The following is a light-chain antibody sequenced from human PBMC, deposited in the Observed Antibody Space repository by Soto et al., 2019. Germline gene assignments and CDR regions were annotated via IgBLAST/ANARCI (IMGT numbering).Light chain of an antibody. J-gene: IGLJ1*01. CDR2: EVT. CDR3: LSAAGSNIYV. CDR1: SGDVGAHNY. Sequence: QSVLTQPPSASGSPGQSVTISCTGTSGDVGAHNYVSWYQHHPGKAPKLMIYEVTKRPSGVPDRLSGSKSGNTASLTVSGLQAEDEADYYCLSAAGSNIYVFGTGTKVTVL. V-gene: IGLV2-8*01.